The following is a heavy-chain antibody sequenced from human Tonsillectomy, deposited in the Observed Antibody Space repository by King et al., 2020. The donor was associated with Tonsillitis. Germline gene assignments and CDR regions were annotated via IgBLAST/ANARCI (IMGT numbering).Heavy chain of an antibody. V-gene: IGHV1-2*02. J-gene: IGHJ3*02. D-gene: IGHD4-17*01. CDR2: INPNRGGT. Sequence: VQLVESGAEVKEPGASVKVSCKASGYIFTDYHIHWVRQAPGQGLEWMGWINPNRGGTNYAQKFQGRVTMTSDTSVTTVYIELNRLRSDDTAVYYCARDSTASRENAFDIWGQGTMVTVSS. CDR1: GYIFTDYH. CDR3: ARDSTASRENAFDI.